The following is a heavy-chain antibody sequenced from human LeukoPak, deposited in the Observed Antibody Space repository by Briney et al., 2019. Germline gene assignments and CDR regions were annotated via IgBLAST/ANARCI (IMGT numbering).Heavy chain of an antibody. Sequence: PSETLSLTCSVSGGSMSTYYWNWIRQSPGKGLEWIGYMYCIGHTYYNPSLKSRVTISLDTSKNQFSLRLTSVTAADTAVYYCASGHCTDDLCFFDYWGLGNLVSVSS. V-gene: IGHV4-59*01. CDR2: MYCIGHT. D-gene: IGHD2-8*01. J-gene: IGHJ4*02. CDR3: ASGHCTDDLCFFDY. CDR1: GGSMSTYY.